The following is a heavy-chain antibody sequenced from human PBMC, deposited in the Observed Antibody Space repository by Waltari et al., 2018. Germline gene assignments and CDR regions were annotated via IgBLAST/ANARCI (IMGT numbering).Heavy chain of an antibody. CDR2: INPNGGAT. D-gene: IGHD2-21*01. J-gene: IGHJ4*02. Sequence: LLVQSGTEVMKPGASVKVSCEISRDAITAHYILWVRQAPGQGLEWMGWINPNGGATNYAQTFRGTITVTWDTSIITSYMEISGLRSADTATYFCAREYCGGECRLFDYWGQGTRVIVSS. CDR1: RDAITAHY. CDR3: AREYCGGECRLFDY. V-gene: IGHV1-2*02.